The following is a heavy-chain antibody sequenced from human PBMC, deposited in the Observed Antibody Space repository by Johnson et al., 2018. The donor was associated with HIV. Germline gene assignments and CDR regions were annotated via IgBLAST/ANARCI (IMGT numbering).Heavy chain of an antibody. CDR2: IWFDGSNK. CDR1: GFTFSSYG. Sequence: QVQLVESGGGVVQPGGSLRLSCAASGFTFSSYGIHWVRQTPAKGLEWVAVIWFDGSNKYYADSVKGRFTISRDNSKNTLYLQMNSLRAEDTAVYYCAREGPGLSVAGLTDAFDIWGQGTMVTVSS. D-gene: IGHD6-19*01. CDR3: AREGPGLSVAGLTDAFDI. V-gene: IGHV3-33*01. J-gene: IGHJ3*02.